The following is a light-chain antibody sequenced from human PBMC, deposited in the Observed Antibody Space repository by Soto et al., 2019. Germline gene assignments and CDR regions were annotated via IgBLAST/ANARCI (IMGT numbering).Light chain of an antibody. CDR2: GAY. V-gene: IGKV3-15*01. CDR1: QSVSSN. Sequence: EIVMTQSPATLSVSPGERATLSCRASQSVSSNLAWYQQKPGQAPRLLIYGAYTRPTVIPARCSGSGSGTEFTLTISSMESEDFTFYYCQQYINWSLTFGGGTRVEIK. CDR3: QQYINWSLT. J-gene: IGKJ4*01.